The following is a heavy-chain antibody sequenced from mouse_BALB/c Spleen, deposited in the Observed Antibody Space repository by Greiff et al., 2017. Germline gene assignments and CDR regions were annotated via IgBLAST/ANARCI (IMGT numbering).Heavy chain of an antibody. V-gene: IGHV3-8*02. CDR3: AQKGLYYDYDYAMDY. Sequence: EVKLVESGPSLVKPSQTLSLTCSVTGDSITSGYWNWIRKFPGNKLEYMGYISYSGSTYYNPSLKSRISITRDTSKNQYYLQLNSVTTEDTATYYCAQKGLYYDYDYAMDYWGQGTSVTVSS. D-gene: IGHD2-4*01. J-gene: IGHJ4*01. CDR1: GDSITSGY. CDR2: ISYSGST.